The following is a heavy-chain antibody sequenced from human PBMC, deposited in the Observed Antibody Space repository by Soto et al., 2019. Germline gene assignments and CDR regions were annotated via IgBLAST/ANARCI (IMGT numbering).Heavy chain of an antibody. J-gene: IGHJ4*02. D-gene: IGHD2-15*01. CDR3: AREGGRYCSGGSCQVDY. CDR2: IYYSGNI. V-gene: IGHV4-39*02. CDR1: GGSITSSSYY. Sequence: QLQLQESGPGLVKPSETLSLTCTVSGGSITSSSYYWGWIRQPPGKGLEWIGSIYYSGNIYYTPSLKSRVTISVDTSKNQFSLKLSSVTAADTAVYYCAREGGRYCSGGSCQVDYWGQGTLVTVSS.